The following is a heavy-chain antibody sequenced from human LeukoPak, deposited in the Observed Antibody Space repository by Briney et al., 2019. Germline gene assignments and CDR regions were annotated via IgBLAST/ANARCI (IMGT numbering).Heavy chain of an antibody. V-gene: IGHV1-8*01. CDR2: TNPKSGNT. CDR3: AKMARTGNYGYGMDV. D-gene: IGHD5-24*01. Sequence: ASVKVSCKASGNTFTSYDINWVRQATGQGLEWMGWTNPKSGNTGYAQRFQGRVSMTSNTSISTAYMELSSLSSDDTAVYYCAKMARTGNYGYGMDVWGQGTTVTVSS. J-gene: IGHJ6*02. CDR1: GNTFTSYD.